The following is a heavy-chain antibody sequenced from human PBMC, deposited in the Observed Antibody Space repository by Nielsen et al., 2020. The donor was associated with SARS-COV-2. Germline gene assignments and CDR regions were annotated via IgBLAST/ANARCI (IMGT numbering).Heavy chain of an antibody. CDR3: AKDNSWNYYGMDV. Sequence: SLKISCAASGFTFDDYAMHWVRQAPGKGLEWVSGISWNSGNIGYADSVKGRFTISRDNAKNSLYLQMNSLRAEDTALYYCAKDNSWNYYGMDVWGQGTTVTVSS. J-gene: IGHJ6*02. CDR1: GFTFDDYA. CDR2: ISWNSGNI. V-gene: IGHV3-9*01. D-gene: IGHD1-1*01.